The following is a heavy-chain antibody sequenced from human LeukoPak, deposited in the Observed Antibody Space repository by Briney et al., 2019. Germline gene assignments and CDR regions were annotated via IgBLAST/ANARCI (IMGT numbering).Heavy chain of an antibody. CDR3: ARIHGGYPFDY. CDR2: ISSSSSTI. D-gene: IGHD2-15*01. V-gene: IGHV3-48*03. CDR1: GFTFSSYE. Sequence: GGSLRLSCAASGFTFSSYEMNWVRQAPGKGLEWISYISSSSSTIFYADSVKGRFTITRDNAKNSLFLRMNTLRAEDTAVYYCARIHGGYPFDYWGQGALVTVSS. J-gene: IGHJ4*02.